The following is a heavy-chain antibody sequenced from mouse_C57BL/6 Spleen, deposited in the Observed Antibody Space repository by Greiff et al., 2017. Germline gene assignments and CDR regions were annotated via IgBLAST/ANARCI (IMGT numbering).Heavy chain of an antibody. CDR1: GYTFTSYW. Sequence: QVQLQQPGAELVKPGASVKVSCKASGYTFTSYWMHWVKQRPGQGLEWIGRIHPSDSDTNYNQKFKGKATLTVDKSSSTAYMQLSSLPSEDSAVYYCAMGKYGSSPFAYWGQGTLVTVSA. V-gene: IGHV1-74*01. CDR3: AMGKYGSSPFAY. D-gene: IGHD1-1*01. CDR2: IHPSDSDT. J-gene: IGHJ3*01.